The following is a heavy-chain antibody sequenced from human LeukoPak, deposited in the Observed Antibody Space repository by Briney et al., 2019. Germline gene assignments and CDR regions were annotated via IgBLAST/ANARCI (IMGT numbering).Heavy chain of an antibody. CDR1: GFSLSTSGVG. CDR3: AHMSLTLYDSSGYLLFDY. D-gene: IGHD3-22*01. J-gene: IGHJ4*02. Sequence: SGPTLVKPTQTLTLTCTFSGFSLSTSGVGVGWIRQPPGKALEWLALIYWNDDKRYSPSLKSRLTITKDTSKNQVVLTMTNMDPVDTATYYCAHMSLTLYDSSGYLLFDYWGQGTLVTVSS. CDR2: IYWNDDK. V-gene: IGHV2-5*01.